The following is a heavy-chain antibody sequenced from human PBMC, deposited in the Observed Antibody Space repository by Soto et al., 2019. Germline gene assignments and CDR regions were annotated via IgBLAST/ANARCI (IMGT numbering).Heavy chain of an antibody. CDR3: ARREFGGDGFDI. V-gene: IGHV5-51*01. CDR1: GNSFTRSW. CDR2: IYPADSDT. D-gene: IGHD2-15*01. J-gene: IGHJ3*02. Sequence: GESLKISCQCSGNSFTRSWIGWVRQMPGKGLECMGIIYPADSDTRYSPSIQGQVTISADKSTSTAYLQWSSLKASDTAIYFCARREFGGDGFDIWGQGTMVTVSS.